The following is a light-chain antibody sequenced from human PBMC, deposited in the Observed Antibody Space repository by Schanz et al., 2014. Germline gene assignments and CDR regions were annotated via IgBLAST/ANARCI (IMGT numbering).Light chain of an antibody. Sequence: EIVMTQSPATLSGSPGERVTLSCRASQSIRRNLAWYQQKRGQAPRLLIYSASTRAAGVPARFSGSGSQTDFTLIISSLQSEDLAPYYCQQYESWPEYTFGQGTKLEIK. CDR3: QQYESWPEYT. J-gene: IGKJ2*01. CDR2: SAS. CDR1: QSIRRN. V-gene: IGKV3-15*01.